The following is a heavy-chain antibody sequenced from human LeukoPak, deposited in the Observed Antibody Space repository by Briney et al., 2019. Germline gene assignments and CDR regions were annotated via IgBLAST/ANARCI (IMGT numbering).Heavy chain of an antibody. J-gene: IGHJ4*02. CDR3: ASRDPCSGDSCNGLAN. CDR2: INNEGTGT. CDR1: GFSFSAYW. D-gene: IGHD2-15*01. Sequence: GGSLRLSCAASGFSFSAYWMHWVRQAPGKGLVWVSRINNEGTGTDYADSVKGRFTISRDNSRNTLFPQMNSLRVEDTAVYYCASRDPCSGDSCNGLANWGQGTLVTVPS. V-gene: IGHV3-74*01.